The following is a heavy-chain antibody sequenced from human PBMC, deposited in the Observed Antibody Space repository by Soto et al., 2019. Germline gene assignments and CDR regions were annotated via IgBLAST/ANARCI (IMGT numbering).Heavy chain of an antibody. D-gene: IGHD6-13*01. V-gene: IGHV1-69*13. Sequence: SVKVSCKASGGTFSSYAISWVRQAPGQGLEWMGGIIPIFGTANYAQKFQGRVTITADESTSTAYMELSSLRSEDTAVYYCAREAPGIAAAGTFDPWGQGTLVTVSS. CDR1: GGTFSSYA. CDR3: AREAPGIAAAGTFDP. CDR2: IIPIFGTA. J-gene: IGHJ5*02.